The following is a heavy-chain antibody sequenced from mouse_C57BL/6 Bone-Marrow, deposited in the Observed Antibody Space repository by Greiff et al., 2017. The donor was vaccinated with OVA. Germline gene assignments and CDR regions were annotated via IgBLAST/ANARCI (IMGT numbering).Heavy chain of an antibody. J-gene: IGHJ3*01. V-gene: IGHV1-74*01. CDR2: IHPSDSDT. Sequence: QVQLQQPGAELVKPGASVKVSCKASGYTFTSYWMHWVKQRPGQGLEWIGRIHPSDSDTNYNQKFKGKATLTVDKSSSTAYMQLSSLTSEDSAVYYCAIDYGSSYVLAYWGQGTLVTVSA. D-gene: IGHD1-1*01. CDR1: GYTFTSYW. CDR3: AIDYGSSYVLAY.